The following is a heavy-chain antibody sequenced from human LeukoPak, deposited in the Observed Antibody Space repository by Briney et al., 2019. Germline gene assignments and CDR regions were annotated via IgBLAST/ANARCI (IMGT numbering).Heavy chain of an antibody. D-gene: IGHD6-13*01. V-gene: IGHV1-8*01. CDR1: GYTFTSYD. J-gene: IGHJ3*02. CDR2: MNPNSGNT. Sequence: ASVKVSCKASGYTFTSYDINWVRQATGQGLEWMGWMNPNSGNTGYAQKFQGRVTMTRNTSISTAYMELSSLRSEDTAVYYCARAGAIAAAGPDAFDIWGQGTMVTVSS. CDR3: ARAGAIAAAGPDAFDI.